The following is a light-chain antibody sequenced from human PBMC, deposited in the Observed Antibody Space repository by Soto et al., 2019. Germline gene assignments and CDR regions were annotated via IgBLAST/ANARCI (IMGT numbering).Light chain of an antibody. J-gene: IGLJ1*01. CDR3: TSYAGGNNV. CDR2: EVN. Sequence: QSALTQPRSVSGSPGQSVTISCTGTRSDVGGYNYVSWYQQHPGKVPKLMVYEVNKRPSGVPDRFSGSKSGNTASLTVSGLQAEDEADYYCTSYAGGNNVFGTGTKLTVL. V-gene: IGLV2-8*01. CDR1: RSDVGGYNY.